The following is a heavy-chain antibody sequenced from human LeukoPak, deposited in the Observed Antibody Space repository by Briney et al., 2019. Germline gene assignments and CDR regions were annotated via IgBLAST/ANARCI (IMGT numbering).Heavy chain of an antibody. J-gene: IGHJ5*02. V-gene: IGHV3-7*01. CDR2: IRPDGDDK. Sequence: GGSLRLSCAVSGFMFRDYWMAWVRQALGKGLEWVANIRPDGDDKYYVESVRGRFTISRDNAQNSLSLQTDSLRVEDSAVYHCGRWGITAALDRWGQGTLVSVSS. CDR3: GRWGITAALDR. D-gene: IGHD2-2*01. CDR1: GFMFRDYW.